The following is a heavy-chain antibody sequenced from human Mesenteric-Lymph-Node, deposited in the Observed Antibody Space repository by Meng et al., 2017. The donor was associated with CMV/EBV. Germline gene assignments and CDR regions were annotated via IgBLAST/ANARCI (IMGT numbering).Heavy chain of an antibody. D-gene: IGHD3-22*01. Sequence: QLQLQESGPGLVKPSETLSCPCTVSGGSISSSSYYWGWIRQPPGKGLEWIGSIYYSGSTYYNPSLKSRVTISVDTSKNQFSLKLSSVTAADTAVYYCARDGDYYDSSGYNPFDYWGQGTLVTVSS. CDR1: GGSISSSSYY. V-gene: IGHV4-39*07. CDR2: IYYSGST. CDR3: ARDGDYYDSSGYNPFDY. J-gene: IGHJ4*02.